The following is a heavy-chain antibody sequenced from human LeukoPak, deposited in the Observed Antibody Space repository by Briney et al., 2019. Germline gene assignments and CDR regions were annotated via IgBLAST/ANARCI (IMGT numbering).Heavy chain of an antibody. CDR1: GFTFSSYA. D-gene: IGHD3-10*01. CDR2: ISSSSSYI. CDR3: ASSFTMVRGGDDY. Sequence: GGSLRLSCVASGFTFSSYAMSWVRQAPGKGLEWVSSISSSSSYIYYADSVKGRFTISRDNAKNSLYLQMNSLRAEDTAVYYCASSFTMVRGGDDYWGQGTLVTVSS. J-gene: IGHJ4*02. V-gene: IGHV3-21*01.